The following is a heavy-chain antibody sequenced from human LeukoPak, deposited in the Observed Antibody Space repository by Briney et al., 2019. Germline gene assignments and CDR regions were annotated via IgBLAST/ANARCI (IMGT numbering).Heavy chain of an antibody. J-gene: IGHJ4*02. Sequence: SVKVSCKASGGTFSSYEISWVRQAPGQGLEWMGGIIPMFGTAQYAQQFQGRVTITTGKSTSTAYLALGRLRYEDKDVHYCAREPPLLMGSSYLYPHEFDYWGQGTLVTVSS. CDR2: IIPMFGTA. D-gene: IGHD3-22*01. V-gene: IGHV1-69*05. CDR1: GGTFSSYE. CDR3: AREPPLLMGSSYLYPHEFDY.